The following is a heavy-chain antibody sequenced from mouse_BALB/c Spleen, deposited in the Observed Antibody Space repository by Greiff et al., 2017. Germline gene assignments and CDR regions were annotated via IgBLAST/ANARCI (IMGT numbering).Heavy chain of an antibody. CDR2: INSNGGST. Sequence: EVQLVESGGGLVQPGGSLRLSCAASGFTFSSYGMSWVRQTPDKRLELVATINSNGGSTYYPDSVKGRFTISRDNAKNTLYLQMSSLKSEDTAMYYCARDQGSYYGNYFDYWGQGTTLTVSS. V-gene: IGHV5-6-3*01. CDR1: GFTFSSYG. J-gene: IGHJ2*01. D-gene: IGHD2-1*01. CDR3: ARDQGSYYGNYFDY.